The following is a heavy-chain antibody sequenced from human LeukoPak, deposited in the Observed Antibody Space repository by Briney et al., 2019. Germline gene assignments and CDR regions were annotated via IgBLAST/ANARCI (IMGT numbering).Heavy chain of an antibody. J-gene: IGHJ4*02. D-gene: IGHD6-19*01. Sequence: GGSLRLSCAASGFTFSSYAMHWVRQAPGKGLEWVAVISYDGSNKYYADSVEGRFTISRDNSKNTLYLQMNSLRAEDTAVYYCARAPRIAVAGTVYWGQGTLVTVSS. CDR2: ISYDGSNK. CDR1: GFTFSSYA. V-gene: IGHV3-30-3*01. CDR3: ARAPRIAVAGTVY.